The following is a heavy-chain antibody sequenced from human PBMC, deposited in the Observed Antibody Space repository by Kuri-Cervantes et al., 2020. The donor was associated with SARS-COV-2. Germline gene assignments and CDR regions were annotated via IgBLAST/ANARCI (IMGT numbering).Heavy chain of an antibody. V-gene: IGHV4-59*08. CDR1: GGSISSHY. CDR2: IYYSGST. J-gene: IGHJ3*02. CDR3: ARLYYDFWSGYYKNDAFDI. D-gene: IGHD3-3*01. Sequence: SETLSLTCTVSGGSISSHYWSWIRQPPGKRLEWIGYIYYSGSTNYNPSLKSRVTISVDTSKNQFSLKLSSVTAADTAVYYCARLYYDFWSGYYKNDAFDIWGQGTMVTVSS.